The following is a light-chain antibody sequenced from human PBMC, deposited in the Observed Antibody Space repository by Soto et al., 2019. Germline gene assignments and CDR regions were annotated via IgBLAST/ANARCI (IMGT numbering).Light chain of an antibody. Sequence: DLELTQSPSSLSAYVGDRVIITCRASLSISRYLHWYHHQPWKGPKVLIYGASSLQSGVSSRFSGSGSGTDFTLTISSVRPEDLGSYYCQQTFNSPITFGQGTRLEIK. CDR3: QQTFNSPIT. J-gene: IGKJ5*01. CDR1: LSISRY. V-gene: IGKV1-39*01. CDR2: GAS.